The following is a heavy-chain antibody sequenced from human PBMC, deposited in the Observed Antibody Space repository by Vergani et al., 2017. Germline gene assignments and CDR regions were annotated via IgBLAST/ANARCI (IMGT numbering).Heavy chain of an antibody. CDR1: GFTFNHYA. CDR2: ITGSGGST. Sequence: EVQLLESVGDLVQPGGSLRLSCAASGFTFNHYAMNWVRQAPGKGLEWVSGITGSGGSTYYAGSVKGRFTISRDSSKNTLYLQMNSLSAGDTAVDYCAKANPRNSGYDYLYYYHAMDVWGQGTTVTVSS. J-gene: IGHJ6*02. V-gene: IGHV3-23*01. D-gene: IGHD5-12*01. CDR3: AKANPRNSGYDYLYYYHAMDV.